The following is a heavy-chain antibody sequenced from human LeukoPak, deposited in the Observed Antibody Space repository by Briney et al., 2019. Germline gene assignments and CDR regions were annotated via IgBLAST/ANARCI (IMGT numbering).Heavy chain of an antibody. CDR3: ARDRGSSGWYGEGYFDY. J-gene: IGHJ4*02. Sequence: SETLSLTCTVSGGSISSYFWSWIRQPPGKGLEWIGHIYYSGRTNYSPSLKSRVTISVDTSKNQFSLILSSVAAADTAVYYCARDRGSSGWYGEGYFDYWGQGILVTVSP. V-gene: IGHV4-59*01. CDR2: IYYSGRT. D-gene: IGHD6-19*01. CDR1: GGSISSYF.